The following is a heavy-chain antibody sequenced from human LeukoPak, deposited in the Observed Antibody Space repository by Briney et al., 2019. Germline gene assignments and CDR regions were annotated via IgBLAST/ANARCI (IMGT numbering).Heavy chain of an antibody. CDR2: IKYDGNEE. CDR1: GFTFSSYL. V-gene: IGHV3-7*01. J-gene: IGHJ4*02. CDR3: KSGGAAPGSFDY. D-gene: IGHD1-1*01. Sequence: GGSLRLSCAASGFTFSSYLMSWMRQAPGKGLEWVANIKYDGNEEYYVDSVKGRFTISRDNAKDSLYLQLNSLRVEDTAVYYCKSGGAAPGSFDYWGQGTLVTVSP.